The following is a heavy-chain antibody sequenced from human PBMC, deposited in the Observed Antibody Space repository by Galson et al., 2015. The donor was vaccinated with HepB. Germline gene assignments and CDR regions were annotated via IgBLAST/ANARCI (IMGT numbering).Heavy chain of an antibody. Sequence: SLRLSCAASGFTFSSYAMHWVRQAPGKGLEWVAVISYDGSNKYYADSVKGRFTISRDNSKNTLSLQMNSLRAKDTAVYYFARGGDIVVVPAAIPTEYVVGACDIWGQGTMVTVSS. CDR3: ARGGDIVVVPAAIPTEYVVGACDI. J-gene: IGHJ3*02. CDR2: ISYDGSNK. V-gene: IGHV3-30-3*01. D-gene: IGHD2-2*02. CDR1: GFTFSSYA.